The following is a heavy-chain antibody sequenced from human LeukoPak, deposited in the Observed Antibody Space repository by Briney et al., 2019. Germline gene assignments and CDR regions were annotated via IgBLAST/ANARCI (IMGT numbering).Heavy chain of an antibody. CDR2: INHSGST. J-gene: IGHJ6*03. CDR1: GGSFSGYY. D-gene: IGHD4-23*01. Sequence: SETLSLTCAVYGGSFSGYYWSWIRQPPGKGLEWIGEINHSGSTNYNPSLKSRVTISVDTSKNQFSLKLSSVTAADTAVYFCARGGGYYYMDVWDKGTTVTVSS. CDR3: ARGGGYYYMDV. V-gene: IGHV4-34*01.